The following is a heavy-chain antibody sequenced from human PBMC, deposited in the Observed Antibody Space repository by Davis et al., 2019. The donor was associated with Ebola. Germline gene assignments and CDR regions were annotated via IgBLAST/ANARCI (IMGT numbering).Heavy chain of an antibody. CDR2: ISYDGSNK. Sequence: GESLKISCAASGFTFSSYGMHWVRQAPGKGLEWVAVISYDGSNKYYADSVKGRFTISRDNSKNTLYLQMNSLRAEDTAGYYCAKGVTIPDVWGKGTTVTVSS. D-gene: IGHD4-17*01. V-gene: IGHV3-30*18. CDR1: GFTFSSYG. CDR3: AKGVTIPDV. J-gene: IGHJ6*04.